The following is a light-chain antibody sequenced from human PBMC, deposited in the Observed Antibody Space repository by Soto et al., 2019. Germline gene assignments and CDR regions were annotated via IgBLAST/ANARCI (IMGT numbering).Light chain of an antibody. Sequence: EIVLTQSPATLSLSPGERATLSCRASQSVRSSLAWYQQKPDQAPRLLIHDASNRATGIPARFSGSGSGTDFTLTISRLEPEDFAVYYCQQRSDWPVTFGPGTKVDSK. CDR3: QQRSDWPVT. J-gene: IGKJ3*01. CDR1: QSVRSS. CDR2: DAS. V-gene: IGKV3-11*01.